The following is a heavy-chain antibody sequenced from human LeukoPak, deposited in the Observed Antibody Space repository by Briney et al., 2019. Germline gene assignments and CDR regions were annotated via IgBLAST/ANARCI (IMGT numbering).Heavy chain of an antibody. Sequence: PGGSLRLSCAASGFTFSSYAMHWVRQAPGKGLEWVAVISYDGSNKYYADSVKGRFTISRDNSKNTLYLQMNSLRAGDTAVYYCARALSGYDPFDYWGQGTPVTVSS. CDR3: ARALSGYDPFDY. CDR1: GFTFSSYA. J-gene: IGHJ4*02. V-gene: IGHV3-30*04. CDR2: ISYDGSNK. D-gene: IGHD5-12*01.